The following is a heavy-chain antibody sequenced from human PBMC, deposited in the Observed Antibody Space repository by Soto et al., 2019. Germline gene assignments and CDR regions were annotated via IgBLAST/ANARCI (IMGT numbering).Heavy chain of an antibody. CDR2: IYYTGTT. CDR3: AKIFGSFDDHFGD. Sequence: QLQLQESGPGLVKPSETLSLTCTVSGGSITSNNYYWGWIRQPPGKGLEWIGSIYYTGTTYYSPPLKSRATISVDTSKNQFSLRLTSVTAADTAVYYCAKIFGSFDDHFGDWGQGMLVTVSS. V-gene: IGHV4-39*01. D-gene: IGHD2-15*01. J-gene: IGHJ4*02. CDR1: GGSITSNNYY.